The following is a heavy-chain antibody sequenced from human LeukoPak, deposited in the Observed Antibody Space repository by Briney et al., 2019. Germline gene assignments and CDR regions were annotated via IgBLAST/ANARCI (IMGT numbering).Heavy chain of an antibody. Sequence: PSETLSLTCTVSGGSISSSSYYWGWLRQPPGKGLEWIGSIYYSGSTYYNPSLKSRVTISVDTSKNQFSLKLSSVTAADTAVYYCARGYYGDYYYYYYMDVWGKGTTVTVSS. D-gene: IGHD4-17*01. CDR2: IYYSGST. J-gene: IGHJ6*03. CDR1: GGSISSSSYY. V-gene: IGHV4-39*07. CDR3: ARGYYGDYYYYYYMDV.